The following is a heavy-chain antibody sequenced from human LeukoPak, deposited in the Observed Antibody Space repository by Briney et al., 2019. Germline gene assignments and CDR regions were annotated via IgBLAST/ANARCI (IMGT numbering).Heavy chain of an antibody. CDR3: ARARIWGTYYYGMDV. CDR2: INPNSGGT. Sequence: GASVKVSCKASGYTSTDYYMHWVRQAPGQGLEWMGWINPNSGGTNYAQKFQGRVTMTRDTSISTAYMELSGLRSDDTAVYYCARARIWGTYYYGMDVWGQGTTVTVSS. D-gene: IGHD3-16*01. CDR1: GYTSTDYY. J-gene: IGHJ6*02. V-gene: IGHV1-2*02.